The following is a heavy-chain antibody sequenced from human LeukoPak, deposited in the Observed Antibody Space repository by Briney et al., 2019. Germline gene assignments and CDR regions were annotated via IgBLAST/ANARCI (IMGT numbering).Heavy chain of an antibody. J-gene: IGHJ3*02. Sequence: SETLSLTCTVSGGSISSNGYYWGWIRQPPGKGLEWIGSFYYTGSAFYSPSLKSRVTISVDTSKNQFSLKLSSVTAADTAVYYCARRSGTYHAFDIWGQGTMVTVSS. D-gene: IGHD1-26*01. CDR3: ARRSGTYHAFDI. V-gene: IGHV4-39*01. CDR2: FYYTGSA. CDR1: GGSISSNGYY.